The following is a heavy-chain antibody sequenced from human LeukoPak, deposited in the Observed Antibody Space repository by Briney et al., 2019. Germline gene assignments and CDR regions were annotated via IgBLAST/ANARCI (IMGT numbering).Heavy chain of an antibody. CDR2: INHSGST. D-gene: IGHD3-3*01. CDR1: GGSFSGYY. CDR3: ARSNYDFWSGHTFDY. V-gene: IGHV4-34*01. J-gene: IGHJ4*02. Sequence: SETLSLTCAVYGGSFSGYYWSWIRQPPGKGLEWIGEINHSGSTNYNPSLKSRVTISVDTSKNQFSLKLSSVTAADTAVYYCARSNYDFWSGHTFDYWCQGTLVTVSS.